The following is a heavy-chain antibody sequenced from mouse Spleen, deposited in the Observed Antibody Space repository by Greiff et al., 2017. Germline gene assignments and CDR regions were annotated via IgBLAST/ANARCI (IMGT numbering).Heavy chain of an antibody. CDR2: INPNNGGT. J-gene: IGHJ2*01. V-gene: IGHV1-26*01. CDR3: ARIGPYYRYYFDY. CDR1: GYTFTDYY. Sequence: EVQLQQSGPELVKPGASVKISCKASGYTFTDYYMNWVKQSHGKSLEWIGDINPNNGGTSYNQKFKGKATLTVDKSSSTAYMELRSLTSEDSAVYYCARIGPYYRYYFDYWGQGTTLTVSS. D-gene: IGHD2-14*01.